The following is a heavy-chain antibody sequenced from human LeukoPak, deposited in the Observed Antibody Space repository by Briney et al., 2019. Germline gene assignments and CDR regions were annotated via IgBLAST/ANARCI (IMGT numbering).Heavy chain of an antibody. V-gene: IGHV3-74*01. CDR2: INSGWSSK. D-gene: IGHD3-22*01. CDR1: GFTFSSYW. Sequence: GGALRLSCAASGFTFSSYWMHWVRQAPGKGLVWVSRINSGWSSKNYADSVKGRFTISRDNAKNTLYLQMNSLRAEDTAVYYCALDYYDSSGSYRGGSYFDYWGQGTLVTVSS. CDR3: ALDYYDSSGSYRGGSYFDY. J-gene: IGHJ4*02.